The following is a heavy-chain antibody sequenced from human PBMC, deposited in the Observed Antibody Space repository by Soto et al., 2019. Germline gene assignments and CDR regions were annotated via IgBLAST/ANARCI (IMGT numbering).Heavy chain of an antibody. CDR3: TKQVVEWFGELDFYY. Sequence: EVQLVESGGGLVQPGRSLRLSCTASGFTFGDYAMSWFRQAPGKGLEWVGFIRSKAYGGTTEYAASVKGRFTISRDDSKSIASLQMNSLKTEDTAVYYCTKQVVEWFGELDFYYWGQGPLVTVSS. CDR1: GFTFGDYA. J-gene: IGHJ4*02. D-gene: IGHD3-10*01. V-gene: IGHV3-49*03. CDR2: IRSKAYGGTT.